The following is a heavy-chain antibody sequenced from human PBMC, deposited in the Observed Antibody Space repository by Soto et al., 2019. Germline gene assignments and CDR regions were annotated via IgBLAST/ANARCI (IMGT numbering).Heavy chain of an antibody. D-gene: IGHD5-12*01. J-gene: IGHJ6*03. CDR3: VRNGVKVPTTNFYMDV. CDR1: GYTFTSYY. Sequence: ASVKVSCKASGYTFTSYYMHWVRQAPGQGLEWMAIINPSGGSTNYAQKFQGRVTMTRDTSTSTVYMELSSLRSEDTAVYYCVRNGVKVPTTNFYMDVWGIGTTVTVSS. CDR2: INPSGGST. V-gene: IGHV1-46*03.